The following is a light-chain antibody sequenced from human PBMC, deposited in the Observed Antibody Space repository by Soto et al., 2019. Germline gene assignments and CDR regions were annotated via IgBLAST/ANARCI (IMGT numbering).Light chain of an antibody. CDR2: KAS. CDR1: QSISGW. V-gene: IGKV1-5*03. CDR3: LQDYNYPRT. J-gene: IGKJ1*01. Sequence: DIQMTQSPSTLSASVVDRVTITCRASQSISGWLACYQQQSGKAPKLLIYKASSLESGVPSRFSGSGSGTDFTLTISSLQPEDFATYYCLQDYNYPRTFGQGTKVDI.